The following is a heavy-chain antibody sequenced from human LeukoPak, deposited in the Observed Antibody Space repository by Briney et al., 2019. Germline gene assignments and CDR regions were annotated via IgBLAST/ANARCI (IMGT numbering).Heavy chain of an antibody. D-gene: IGHD3-22*01. CDR1: GFTFSRYG. CDR3: AKDHLDSSAYPGAFDM. J-gene: IGHJ3*02. V-gene: IGHV3-30*02. CDR2: IRYDGSNK. Sequence: PGESLRLSCVASGFTFSRYGMHWVRQAPGKGLEWVAFIRYDGSNKDYADSVKDRFTISRDNSKNTMYLQMNSLRAEDTAVYYCAKDHLDSSAYPGAFDMWGQGTMVTVSS.